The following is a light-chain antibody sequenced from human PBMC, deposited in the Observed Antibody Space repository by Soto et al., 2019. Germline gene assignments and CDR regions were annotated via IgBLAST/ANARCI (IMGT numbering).Light chain of an antibody. CDR1: SGHSSYA. V-gene: IGLV4-69*01. CDR2: LNSDGSH. J-gene: IGLJ3*02. CDR3: QTWGTGYWV. Sequence: QPVLTQSPSASASLGASVKLTCTLSSGHSSYAIAWHQQQPEKGPRYLMKLNSDGSHTKGDGIPDRFSGSGSGAERYLPISSLQSEDEADYYCQTWGTGYWVFGGGTKLTVL.